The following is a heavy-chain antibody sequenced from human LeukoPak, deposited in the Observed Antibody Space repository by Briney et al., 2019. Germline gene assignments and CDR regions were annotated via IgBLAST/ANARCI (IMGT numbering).Heavy chain of an antibody. CDR2: SYYSGST. CDR1: SGSINIHY. Sequence: SETLSLTCTVSSGSINIHYWSCIPQPPGKGLVWIRYSYYSGSTNYHPSLKSRVTISLDTSKQQFSTKLSSVTAAETDVYYCERVGFEYRSSSYWFNPWGEGSLVTVSS. J-gene: IGHJ5*02. CDR3: ERVGFEYRSSSYWFNP. V-gene: IGHV4-59*11. D-gene: IGHD6-6*01.